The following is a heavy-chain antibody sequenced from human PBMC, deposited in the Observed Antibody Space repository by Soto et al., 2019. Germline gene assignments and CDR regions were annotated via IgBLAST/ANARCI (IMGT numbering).Heavy chain of an antibody. CDR1: GYTFTSYG. J-gene: IGHJ4*02. Sequence: ASVKVSCKASGYTFTSYGISCVRQAPGQGLEWMGWISAYNGNTNYAQKLQGRVTMTTDTSTSTAYMELRSLRSDDTAVYYCARGGCSGGSCYEHYFDYWGQGTLVTVSS. D-gene: IGHD2-15*01. CDR3: ARGGCSGGSCYEHYFDY. V-gene: IGHV1-18*01. CDR2: ISAYNGNT.